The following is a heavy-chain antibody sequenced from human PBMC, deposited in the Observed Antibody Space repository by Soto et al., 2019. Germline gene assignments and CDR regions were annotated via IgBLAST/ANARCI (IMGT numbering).Heavy chain of an antibody. D-gene: IGHD6-13*01. CDR3: ARDLGRQQLVLGY. V-gene: IGHV4-31*03. J-gene: IGHJ4*02. CDR2: IYYSGST. CDR1: GGSISSGGYY. Sequence: SETLSLTCTVSGGSISSGGYYWSWIRQHPGKGLEWIGYIYYSGSTYHNPSLESRLTISVDTSTNQISLKLTSVTAADTAVYYCARDLGRQQLVLGYWGQGTLVTVSS.